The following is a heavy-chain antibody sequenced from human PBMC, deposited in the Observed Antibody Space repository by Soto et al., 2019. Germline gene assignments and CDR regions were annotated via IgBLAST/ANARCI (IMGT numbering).Heavy chain of an antibody. V-gene: IGHV3-23*01. Sequence: GGSLRLSCAASGFTFSSFALSWVRQAPGKGLEWVSAISGSGDGTDYAASVKGRFTISRDNSKNTLYLQMNSLRAEDTAVYYCAGPGYSSQDYWGQGALVTGSS. J-gene: IGHJ4*02. CDR1: GFTFSSFA. CDR3: AGPGYSSQDY. D-gene: IGHD5-18*01. CDR2: ISGSGDGT.